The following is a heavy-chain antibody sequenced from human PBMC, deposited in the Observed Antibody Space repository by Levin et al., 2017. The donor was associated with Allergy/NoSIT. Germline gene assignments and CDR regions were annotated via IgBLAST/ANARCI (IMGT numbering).Heavy chain of an antibody. CDR3: AKDVSSSDYYYYGMDV. CDR1: GFTFSSYG. V-gene: IGHV3-30*18. D-gene: IGHD6-6*01. CDR2: ITYDGSNK. J-gene: IGHJ6*02. Sequence: GESLKISCAASGFTFSSYGMHWVRQAPGKGLEWVAVITYDGSNKYYADSVKGRFTISRDNSKNTLYLQMNSLRAEDTAVYYCAKDVSSSDYYYYGMDVWGQGTTVTVSS.